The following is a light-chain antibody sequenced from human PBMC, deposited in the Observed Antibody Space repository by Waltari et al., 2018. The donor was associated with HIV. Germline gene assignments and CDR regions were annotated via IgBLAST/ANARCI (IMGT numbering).Light chain of an antibody. J-gene: IGKJ2*01. V-gene: IGKV1-39*01. CDR1: QSISHY. CDR2: AAS. CDR3: QQGFVTPYT. Sequence: DIQMNTSPPSLSASLGDRVTISCRASQSISHYLNWYQQQPGRAPKLLISAASSLQSEVPARCGGSGSGTDFTRTIRSLQPEDFATYSCQQGFVTPYTFGQGTRVEIK.